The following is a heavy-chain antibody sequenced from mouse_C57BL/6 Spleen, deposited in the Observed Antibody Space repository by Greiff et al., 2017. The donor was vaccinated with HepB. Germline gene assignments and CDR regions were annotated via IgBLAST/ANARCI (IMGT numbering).Heavy chain of an antibody. Sequence: QVQLKESGAELVKPGASVKISCKASGYAFSSYWMNWVKQRPGKGLEWIGQIYPGDGDTNYNGKFKGKATLTADKSSSTAYMQLSSLTSEDSAVYFCANWDGVYYAMDYWGQGTSVTVSS. D-gene: IGHD4-1*01. V-gene: IGHV1-80*01. CDR1: GYAFSSYW. J-gene: IGHJ4*01. CDR3: ANWDGVYYAMDY. CDR2: IYPGDGDT.